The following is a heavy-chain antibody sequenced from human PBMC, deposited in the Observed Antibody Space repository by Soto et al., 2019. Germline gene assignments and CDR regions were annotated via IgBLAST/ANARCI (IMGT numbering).Heavy chain of an antibody. CDR3: AIFHVSYCSGGSCYTMGAFDI. CDR2: IIPILGIA. Sequence: QVQLVQSGAEVKKPGSSVKVSCKASGGTFSSYTISWVRQAPGQGLEWMGRIIPILGIANYAQKFQGRVTITADKSTSKAYMELSSLRSEDTSVYYCAIFHVSYCSGGSCYTMGAFDIWGQGTMVTVSS. D-gene: IGHD2-15*01. V-gene: IGHV1-69*02. J-gene: IGHJ3*02. CDR1: GGTFSSYT.